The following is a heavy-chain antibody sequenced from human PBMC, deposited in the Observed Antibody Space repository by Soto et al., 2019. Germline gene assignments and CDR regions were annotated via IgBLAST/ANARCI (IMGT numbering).Heavy chain of an antibody. CDR1: GGSINNYY. Sequence: QVQLQESGPGLVKPSETLLLTCSVSGGSINNYYWSWIRQPPGKGLEFIVYIYYAGTTTYTPSLKSRVTISVDMSKNQFSLKWSSVTAADTAVYYCARLGGYYQALDSWGQGTLVTVSS. D-gene: IGHD3-22*01. J-gene: IGHJ4*02. V-gene: IGHV4-59*08. CDR2: IYYAGTT. CDR3: ARLGGYYQALDS.